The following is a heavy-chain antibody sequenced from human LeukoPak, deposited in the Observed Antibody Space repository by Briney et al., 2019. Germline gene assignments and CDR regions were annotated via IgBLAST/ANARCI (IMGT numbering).Heavy chain of an antibody. CDR2: ISDSGRTT. CDR1: GFTFSNYW. J-gene: IGHJ4*02. Sequence: GGSLRLSCAASGFTFSNYWMTWVLQAPGKGLEWVSSISDSGRTTYYADSVKGRFTISRDNSKNTVYLQMNSLRAEDTALYYCAKGLGFLPQFDYWGQGTLVAVSS. V-gene: IGHV3-23*01. CDR3: AKGLGFLPQFDY. D-gene: IGHD6-19*01.